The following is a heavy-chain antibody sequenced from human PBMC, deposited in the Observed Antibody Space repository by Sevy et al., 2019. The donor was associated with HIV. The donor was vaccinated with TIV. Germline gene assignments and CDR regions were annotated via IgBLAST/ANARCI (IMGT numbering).Heavy chain of an antibody. Sequence: GGSLRLSCAASGFTFSSYGMHWVRQAPGKGLEWVAVIWYDGSNKYYADSVKGRFTISRDNSKNTLYLQMNSLRAEDTAVYYCARDAGYDSSGYVDENWFDPWGQGTLVTDSS. CDR2: IWYDGSNK. V-gene: IGHV3-33*01. J-gene: IGHJ5*02. D-gene: IGHD3-22*01. CDR1: GFTFSSYG. CDR3: ARDAGYDSSGYVDENWFDP.